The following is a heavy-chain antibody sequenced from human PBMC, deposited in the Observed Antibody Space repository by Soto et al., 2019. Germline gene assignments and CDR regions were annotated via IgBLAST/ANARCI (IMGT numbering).Heavy chain of an antibody. CDR1: GFTFSNAW. Sequence: GSLRLSCAASGFTFSNAWMNWVRQAPGKGLEWVGRIKSKADGETTDYAAPVKGRFSISRDDSESTLYLEMISLRSEDTAVYYCTTLPRFDCSGYHCPIQDYWGHGTLVTVSS. J-gene: IGHJ4*01. CDR2: IKSKADGETT. V-gene: IGHV3-15*07. D-gene: IGHD3-22*01. CDR3: TTLPRFDCSGYHCPIQDY.